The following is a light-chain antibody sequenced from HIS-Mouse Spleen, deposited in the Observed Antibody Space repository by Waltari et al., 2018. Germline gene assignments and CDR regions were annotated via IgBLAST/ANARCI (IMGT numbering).Light chain of an antibody. Sequence: SYVLTQPPSVSVAPGKTARIICGGNNIGSKSVHWYQQKPGQAPVLVVYDDSDRPSGIPGRFSGSNSGNTATLTISRVEAGDEADYYCQVWDSSSDHVVFGGGTKLTVL. J-gene: IGLJ2*01. CDR1: NIGSKS. CDR3: QVWDSSSDHVV. CDR2: DDS. V-gene: IGLV3-21*03.